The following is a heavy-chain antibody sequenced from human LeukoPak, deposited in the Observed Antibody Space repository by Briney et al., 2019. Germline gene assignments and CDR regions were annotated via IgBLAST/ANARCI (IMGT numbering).Heavy chain of an antibody. Sequence: GASVKVSCKASGYTFTGYYMHWVRQAPGQGLEWMGWINPNSGGTNYAQKFQGRVTMTRDTSISTAYMELSSLRSEDTAVYYCARGFNRAIPGRDLAYYYYYMDVWGKGTTVTVSS. V-gene: IGHV1-2*02. J-gene: IGHJ6*03. D-gene: IGHD2-21*01. CDR2: INPNSGGT. CDR3: ARGFNRAIPGRDLAYYYYYMDV. CDR1: GYTFTGYY.